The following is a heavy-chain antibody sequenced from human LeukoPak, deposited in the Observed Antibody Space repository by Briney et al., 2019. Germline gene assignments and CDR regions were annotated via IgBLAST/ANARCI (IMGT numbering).Heavy chain of an antibody. CDR3: AIENYYHSSGYSKAFDY. CDR2: IEPNSGGA. J-gene: IGHJ4*02. D-gene: IGHD3-22*01. CDR1: GYTFTVKF. V-gene: IGHV1-2*02. Sequence: ASVKVSCKTSGYTFTVKFLHWLRQAPGQGLEWMGGIEPNSGGAVYGQNFRGRVTVTRDTSVSTAYMELSRLRSDDTAVYYCAIENYYHSSGYSKAFDYWGQGTLVTVSS.